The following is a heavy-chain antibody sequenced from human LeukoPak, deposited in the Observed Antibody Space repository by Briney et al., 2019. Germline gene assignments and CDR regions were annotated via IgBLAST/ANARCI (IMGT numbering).Heavy chain of an antibody. CDR1: GFTFSSYS. V-gene: IGHV3-21*04. CDR3: AKDRSSSGWYFPFDY. Sequence: GGSLRLSCAASGFTFSSYSMNWVRQAPGKGLEWVSSISSSSSYIYYADSVKGRFTISRDNAKNSLYLQMNSLRAEDTAVYYCAKDRSSSGWYFPFDYWGQGTLVTVSS. D-gene: IGHD6-19*01. CDR2: ISSSSSYI. J-gene: IGHJ4*02.